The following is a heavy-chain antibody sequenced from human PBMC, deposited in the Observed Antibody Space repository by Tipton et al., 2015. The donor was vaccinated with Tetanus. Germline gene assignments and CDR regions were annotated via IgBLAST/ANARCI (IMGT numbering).Heavy chain of an antibody. Sequence: QLVQSGAEVKKPGPSVKVSCKASGGTFSSYAISWVRQAPGQGLEWMGWISAYNGNTNYAQKLQGRVTMTTDTSTSTAYMGLRSLRSDDTAVYYCARDFGDGYNNPNFDYWGQGTLVTVSS. J-gene: IGHJ4*02. V-gene: IGHV1-18*01. D-gene: IGHD5-24*01. CDR3: ARDFGDGYNNPNFDY. CDR1: GGTFSSYA. CDR2: ISAYNGNT.